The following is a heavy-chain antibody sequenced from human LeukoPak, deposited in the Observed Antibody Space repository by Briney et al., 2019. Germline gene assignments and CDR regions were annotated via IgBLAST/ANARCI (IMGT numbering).Heavy chain of an antibody. D-gene: IGHD2-2*01. CDR2: IYYSGST. Sequence: ASETLSLTCTVSGGSISSHYWSWIRQPPGKGLEWIEYIYYSGSTNYNPSLKSRVTISVDTSKNQFSLKLSSVTAADTAVYYCASTVVPAAIGAAFDIWGQGTMVTVSS. CDR3: ASTVVPAAIGAAFDI. J-gene: IGHJ3*02. V-gene: IGHV4-59*11. CDR1: GGSISSHY.